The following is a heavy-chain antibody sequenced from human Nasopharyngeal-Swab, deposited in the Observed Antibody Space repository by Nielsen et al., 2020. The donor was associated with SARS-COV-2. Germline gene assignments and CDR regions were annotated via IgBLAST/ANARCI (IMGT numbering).Heavy chain of an antibody. CDR1: GGSFSGYY. V-gene: IGHV4-34*01. Sequence: SETLSLTCAVSGGSFSGYYWSWIRQPPGKGLEWIGEINHSGSTNYNPSLKSRVTISVDTSKNQFSLKLSSVTAADTAVYYCAREIVVVPAAMLGNWFDPWGQGTLVTVSS. D-gene: IGHD2-2*01. CDR3: AREIVVVPAAMLGNWFDP. J-gene: IGHJ5*02. CDR2: INHSGST.